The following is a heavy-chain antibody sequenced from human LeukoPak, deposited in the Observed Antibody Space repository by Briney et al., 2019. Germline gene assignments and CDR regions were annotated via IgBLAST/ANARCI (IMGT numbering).Heavy chain of an antibody. CDR1: GFTFSSYS. Sequence: GGSLRLSCAASGFTFSSYSMNWVRQAPGKGLEWVSSISSSSSYIYYADSVKGRFTISRDNSKNTLYLQMDSLRAEDTAVYYCAKLPRIASDIWGQGTMVTVSS. V-gene: IGHV3-21*04. CDR3: AKLPRIASDI. CDR2: ISSSSSYI. J-gene: IGHJ3*02.